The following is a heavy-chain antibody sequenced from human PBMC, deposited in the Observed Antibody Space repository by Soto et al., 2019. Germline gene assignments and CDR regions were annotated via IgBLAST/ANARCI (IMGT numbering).Heavy chain of an antibody. CDR1: GGTFSSYA. Sequence: SVKVSCKASGGTFSSYAISWVRQAPGQGLEWMGGIIPIFGTADYSQNLQGRVFMTADTSTNTAYMELRSLRSDDTAIYYCTRGGSAPYYYYGMDAWGQGTTVTVSS. CDR2: IIPIFGTA. D-gene: IGHD3-10*01. CDR3: TRGGSAPYYYYGMDA. V-gene: IGHV1-69*06. J-gene: IGHJ6*02.